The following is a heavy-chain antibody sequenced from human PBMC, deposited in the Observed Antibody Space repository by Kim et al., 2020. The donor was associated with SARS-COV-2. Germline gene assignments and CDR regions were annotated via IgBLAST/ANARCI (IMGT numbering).Heavy chain of an antibody. V-gene: IGHV4-59*01. Sequence: SETLSLTCTVSGGSISRDYWSWIRQPPGKGLEWIGYIYYRGTTNYNPSLKSRVTMSVDTSKNQFSLNLTSVTAADTAVYYCARETTHNWVDPCGQGTLVT. J-gene: IGHJ5*02. D-gene: IGHD1-1*01. CDR3: ARETTHNWVDP. CDR2: IYYRGTT. CDR1: GGSISRDY.